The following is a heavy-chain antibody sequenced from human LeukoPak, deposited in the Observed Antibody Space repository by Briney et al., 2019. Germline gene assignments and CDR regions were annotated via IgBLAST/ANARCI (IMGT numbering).Heavy chain of an antibody. V-gene: IGHV4-59*01. CDR2: IYYSGST. CDR1: GGSISSYY. Sequence: PSETLSLTCTVSGGSISSYYWSWIRQPPGKGPEWIGYIYYSGSTNYNPSLKSRVTISVDTSKNQFSLKLSSVTAADTAVYYCARGAARYYYYYMDVWGKGTTVTVSS. J-gene: IGHJ6*03. CDR3: ARGAARYYYYYMDV.